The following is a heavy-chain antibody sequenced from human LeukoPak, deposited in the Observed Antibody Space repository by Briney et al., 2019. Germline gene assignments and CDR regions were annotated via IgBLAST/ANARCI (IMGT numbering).Heavy chain of an antibody. D-gene: IGHD3-10*01. J-gene: IGHJ6*03. V-gene: IGHV3-15*01. CDR1: GFTFSNAW. CDR2: IKSKTDGGTT. CDR3: TRLWFGELRPYYYYYYYMDV. Sequence: GGSLRLSCAASGFTFSNAWMSWVRQAPGKGLEWVGRIKSKTDGGTTDYAAPVKGRFTISRDDSKNTLYLQMNSLKTEDTAVYYCTRLWFGELRPYYYYYYYMDVWGKGTTVTVSS.